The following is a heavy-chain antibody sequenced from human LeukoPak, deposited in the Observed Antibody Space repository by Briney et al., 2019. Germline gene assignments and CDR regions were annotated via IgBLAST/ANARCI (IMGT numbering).Heavy chain of an antibody. Sequence: KPSETLSLTCTVSGGSISSNYWNWIRQPPGKGLEWIGYMSYSGSTNYNPSLKSRVTISIDTSKNQFSLKLSSVTAADTAVYYCARSSGWCDYWGQGTLVTVSS. J-gene: IGHJ4*02. CDR1: GGSISSNY. CDR3: ARSSGWCDY. V-gene: IGHV4-59*01. D-gene: IGHD6-19*01. CDR2: MSYSGST.